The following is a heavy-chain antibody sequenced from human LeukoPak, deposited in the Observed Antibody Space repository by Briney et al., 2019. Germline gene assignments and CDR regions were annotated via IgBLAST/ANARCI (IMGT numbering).Heavy chain of an antibody. CDR2: IWSDGNNQ. V-gene: IGHV3-33*01. J-gene: IGHJ4*02. CDR3: ARRGSGTYSVDQ. Sequence: GGPLRLSCAASGFTFSTYGMHWVRQAPGQGLEWVAVIWSDGNNQYYADSVKGRFTISRDNSKNTLYLQMNSLRAEDTAVYYCARRGSGTYSVDQWGQGTLVTVSS. CDR1: GFTFSTYG. D-gene: IGHD3-10*01.